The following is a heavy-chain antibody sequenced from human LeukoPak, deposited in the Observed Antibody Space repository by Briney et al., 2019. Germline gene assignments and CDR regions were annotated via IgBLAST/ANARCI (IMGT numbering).Heavy chain of an antibody. CDR2: IIPIFGTA. CDR1: GGTFSSYA. J-gene: IGHJ4*02. D-gene: IGHD4-23*01. V-gene: IGHV1-69*13. CDR3: ARSKDYGGNPYYFDY. Sequence: ASVKVSCKASGGTFSSYAISWVRQAPGQGLEWMGGIIPIFGTANYAQKFQGRVTITADESTSTAYMELSSLRSEDTAVYYCARSKDYGGNPYYFDYWGQGTLVTVSS.